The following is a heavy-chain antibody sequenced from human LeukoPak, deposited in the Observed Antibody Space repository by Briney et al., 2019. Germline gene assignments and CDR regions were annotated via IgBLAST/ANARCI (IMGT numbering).Heavy chain of an antibody. D-gene: IGHD2-2*01. CDR3: TRATGYFSSTSCSLYYFDY. Sequence: GGSLRLSCAASGFTFSSYSMNWVRQAPGKGLEWVSYISSSSSTIYYADSVKGRFTISRDNAKNSLYLQMNSLRAEDTAVYYCTRATGYFSSTSCSLYYFDYWGQGTLVTVSS. J-gene: IGHJ4*02. CDR2: ISSSSSTI. CDR1: GFTFSSYS. V-gene: IGHV3-48*01.